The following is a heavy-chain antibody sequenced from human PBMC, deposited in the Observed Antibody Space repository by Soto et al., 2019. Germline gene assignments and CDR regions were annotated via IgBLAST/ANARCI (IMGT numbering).Heavy chain of an antibody. D-gene: IGHD3-3*01. CDR3: TTDLITILGGMDV. V-gene: IGHV3-15*07. J-gene: IGHJ6*02. Sequence: EVQLVESGGGLVKPGGSLRLSCAASGFTFRNAWMNWVRQAPGKGLEWVGRIKSKTDGGTTDYAAPVKGRFTISRDDSKDTLYLQRNSLKTEDTAVYYCTTDLITILGGMDVWGQGTTVTVSS. CDR2: IKSKTDGGTT. CDR1: GFTFRNAW.